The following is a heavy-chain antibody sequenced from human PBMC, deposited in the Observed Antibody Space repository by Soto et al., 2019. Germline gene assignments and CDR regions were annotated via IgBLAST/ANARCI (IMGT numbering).Heavy chain of an antibody. D-gene: IGHD6-13*01. CDR1: GGSISSINW. Sequence: PSETLSLTCAVSGGSISSINWWSWVRQPPGKGLEWIGEIYQSGSTNYNPSLKSRVTISVDKSKNHFSLKLNSVTAADTAIYYCARNEGIEAAGTYFHHWSQGTLVTVSS. CDR3: ARNEGIEAAGTYFHH. V-gene: IGHV4-4*02. CDR2: IYQSGST. J-gene: IGHJ1*01.